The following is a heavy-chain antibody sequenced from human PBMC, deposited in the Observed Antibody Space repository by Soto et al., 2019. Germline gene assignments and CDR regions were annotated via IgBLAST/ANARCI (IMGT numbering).Heavy chain of an antibody. D-gene: IGHD3-10*01. CDR3: ARDSDQIGGSYFDY. CDR1: GGSFTSNNW. Sequence: SETLSLTCAVSGGSFTSNNWWTWIRQPPGKGLEWIGYIYYSGSTYYNPSLKSRVTISVDTSKNQFSLKLSSVTAADTAVYYCARDSDQIGGSYFDYWGQGTLVTVSS. V-gene: IGHV4-30-4*01. J-gene: IGHJ4*02. CDR2: IYYSGST.